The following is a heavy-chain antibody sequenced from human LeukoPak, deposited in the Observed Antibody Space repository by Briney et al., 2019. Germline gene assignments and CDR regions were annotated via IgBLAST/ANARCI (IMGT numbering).Heavy chain of an antibody. CDR1: GFTFTSFW. Sequence: GGSLRLSCAASGFTFTSFWMSWVRQAPGKGLEWVAVIWYGGSDKYYADSVKGRFTVSRDNSKNTLYLQMNSLRAEDTAVYYCAKDYSYSGSNMDYWGQGTLVTVSS. CDR3: AKDYSYSGSNMDY. CDR2: IWYGGSDK. V-gene: IGHV3-30*02. J-gene: IGHJ4*02. D-gene: IGHD6-6*01.